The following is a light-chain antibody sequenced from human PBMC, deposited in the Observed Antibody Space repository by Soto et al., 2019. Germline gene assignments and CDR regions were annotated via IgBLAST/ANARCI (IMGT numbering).Light chain of an antibody. CDR1: QSVRSSY. Sequence: EIVLTQSPGTLSLSPGERATLSCRASQSVRSSYLAWYQQKPGQAPRLLIYGASSRATGIPDRFSGSGSGTEFTLTISRLEPEDFAVYYCQQYGSSWLTFGGGTKVEIK. CDR3: QQYGSSWLT. J-gene: IGKJ4*01. V-gene: IGKV3-20*01. CDR2: GAS.